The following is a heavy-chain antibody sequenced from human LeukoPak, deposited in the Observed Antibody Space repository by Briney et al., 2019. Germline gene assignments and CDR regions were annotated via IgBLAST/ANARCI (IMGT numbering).Heavy chain of an antibody. D-gene: IGHD3-10*01. CDR1: GFTFSDYY. CDR3: ARDAGMVRGVILYYFDY. Sequence: GGSLRLSCAASGFTFSDYYMSWIRQAPGKGLEWVSYISSSGSTIYYADSVKGRFTISRDNAKNSLYLQMNSLRAEDTALYCCARDAGMVRGVILYYFDYWGQGTLVTVSS. V-gene: IGHV3-11*04. CDR2: ISSSGSTI. J-gene: IGHJ4*02.